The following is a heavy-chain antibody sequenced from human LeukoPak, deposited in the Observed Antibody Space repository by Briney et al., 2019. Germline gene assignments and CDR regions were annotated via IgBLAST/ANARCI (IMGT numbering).Heavy chain of an antibody. Sequence: SETPSLTCTVSGGSSRNYYWSWIRQPPGKGLEWIGNIYYSGSTNYNPSLKSRVTISVDTSKNQFSLKLSSVTAADTAVYHCARAPYSSGWHYYDYWGQGTLVTVSS. D-gene: IGHD6-25*01. CDR1: GGSSRNYY. V-gene: IGHV4-59*01. CDR2: IYYSGST. J-gene: IGHJ4*02. CDR3: ARAPYSSGWHYYDY.